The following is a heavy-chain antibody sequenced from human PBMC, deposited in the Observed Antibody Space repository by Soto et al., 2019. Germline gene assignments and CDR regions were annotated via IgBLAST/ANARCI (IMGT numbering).Heavy chain of an antibody. CDR3: ARPDYVGKRLGNYYYGMDV. CDR1: GFTFDDYA. Sequence: PGGSLRLSCAASGFTFDDYAMHRVRQAPGKGLEWVSGISWNSGSIGYADSVKGQVTISADNSINTAYLQWSSLKASDSATYYCARPDYVGKRLGNYYYGMDVWGQGTTVTVSS. D-gene: IGHD4-17*01. V-gene: IGHV3-9*01. J-gene: IGHJ6*02. CDR2: ISWNSGSI.